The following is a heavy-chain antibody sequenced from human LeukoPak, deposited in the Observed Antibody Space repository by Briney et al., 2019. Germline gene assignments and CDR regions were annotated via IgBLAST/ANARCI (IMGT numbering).Heavy chain of an antibody. CDR1: GYSISSGYY. V-gene: IGHV4-38-2*02. J-gene: IGHJ4*02. CDR2: IYHSGST. CDR3: ARDPTLDDSSGYYYE. Sequence: SETLSLTCTVSGYSISSGYYWGWIRQPPGKGLEWIGSIYHSGSTYYNPSLKSRVTISVDTSKNQFSLKLSSVTAADTAVYYCARDPTLDDSSGYYYEWGQGTLVTVSS. D-gene: IGHD3-22*01.